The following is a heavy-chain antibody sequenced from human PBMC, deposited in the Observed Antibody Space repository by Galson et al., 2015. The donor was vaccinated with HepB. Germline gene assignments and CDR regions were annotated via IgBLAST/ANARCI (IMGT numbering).Heavy chain of an antibody. D-gene: IGHD3-22*01. J-gene: IGHJ4*02. CDR2: IIPIFGTA. Sequence: SVKVSCKASGGTFSSYAISWVRQAPGQGLEWMGGIIPIFGTANYAQKFQGRVTITADESTSTAYMELSSLRSEDTAVYYCARVRLDRYYDSSGYLFDYWGQGTLVTVSS. V-gene: IGHV1-69*13. CDR1: GGTFSSYA. CDR3: ARVRLDRYYDSSGYLFDY.